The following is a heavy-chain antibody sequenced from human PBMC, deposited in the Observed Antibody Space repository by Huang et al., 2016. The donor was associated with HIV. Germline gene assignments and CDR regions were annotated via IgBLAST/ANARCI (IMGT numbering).Heavy chain of an antibody. D-gene: IGHD3-3*01. CDR3: ARGRVTSSGVVQSYDY. Sequence: VQLQESGPGLVKPSQTLSLSCNVSGASIASGSYFWNWIRQPAGGGLEGIGHIYTTGSTDYNPSLKRRVAVSSDTSKNQFSLSLRSVTAADTAVYFCARGRVTSSGVVQSYDYWGQGSLVTVSS. V-gene: IGHV4-61*09. CDR2: IYTTGST. CDR1: GASIASGSYF. J-gene: IGHJ4*02.